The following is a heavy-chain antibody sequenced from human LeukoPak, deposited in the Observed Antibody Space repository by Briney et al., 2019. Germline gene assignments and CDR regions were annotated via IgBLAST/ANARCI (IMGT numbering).Heavy chain of an antibody. Sequence: ASVKVSCKVSGYTLTELSMYWVRQAPGKGPEWMGRFDPEDGETIYAQKFQGRVTMTEDTSTDTAYMELSSLRSEDTALYYCAADSRWWSSFPSLAGWGQGTLVTVSS. CDR1: GYTLTELS. CDR2: FDPEDGET. J-gene: IGHJ4*02. V-gene: IGHV1-24*01. D-gene: IGHD2-15*01. CDR3: AADSRWWSSFPSLAG.